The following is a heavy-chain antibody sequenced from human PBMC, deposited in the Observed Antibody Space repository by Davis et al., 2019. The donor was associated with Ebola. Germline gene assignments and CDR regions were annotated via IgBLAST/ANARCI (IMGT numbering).Heavy chain of an antibody. CDR3: AKYGDYYDSSGVGDY. CDR2: ISGSGGST. Sequence: GGSLRLSCAASGFTFSSYAMSWVRQAPGKGLEWVSAISGSGGSTYYADSVKGRFTISRDNSKNTLYLQMNSLRAEDTAVYYCAKYGDYYDSSGVGDYWGQGTLVTASS. V-gene: IGHV3-23*01. D-gene: IGHD3-22*01. J-gene: IGHJ4*02. CDR1: GFTFSSYA.